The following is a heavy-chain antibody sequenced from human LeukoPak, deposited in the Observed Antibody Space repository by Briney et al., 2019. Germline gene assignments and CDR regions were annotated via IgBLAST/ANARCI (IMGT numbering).Heavy chain of an antibody. Sequence: ASVKVSCKASGYTFTSYGISWVRQAPGQGLEWMGWISAYNGNTNYAQKLQGRVTMTTDTSTSTAYMELRSLRSDDTAVYYCARVPDIVVVPAADYWGQGTPVTVSS. CDR2: ISAYNGNT. CDR1: GYTFTSYG. V-gene: IGHV1-18*01. J-gene: IGHJ4*02. D-gene: IGHD2-2*01. CDR3: ARVPDIVVVPAADY.